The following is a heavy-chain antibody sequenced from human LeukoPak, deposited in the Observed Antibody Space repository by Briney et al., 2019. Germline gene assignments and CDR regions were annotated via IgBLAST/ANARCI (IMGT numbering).Heavy chain of an antibody. J-gene: IGHJ4*02. CDR3: VTDRYSDSAFGD. Sequence: GGSLRLSCAASGITFSTFWMHWVRQAPGEGLVWVSRITTVGSVTNYADSVEGRFTISRDNAKNMLYLQMNDLRAEDTAVYYCVTDRYSDSAFGDWGQGTLVTVSS. CDR1: GITFSTFW. V-gene: IGHV3-74*01. CDR2: ITTVGSVT. D-gene: IGHD1-26*01.